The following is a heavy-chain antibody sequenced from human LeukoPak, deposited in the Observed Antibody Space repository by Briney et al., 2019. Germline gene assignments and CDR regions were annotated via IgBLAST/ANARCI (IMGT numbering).Heavy chain of an antibody. Sequence: GGSLRLSCAASGFTFSTYAMSWVRQAPGKGLEWVSALTGSAHTTYYADSVKGRFTISRDNSKNTLYLQMNSLRAEDTAVYYCVRGDYGDYTLFDYWGQGTLVTVSS. V-gene: IGHV3-23*01. J-gene: IGHJ4*02. D-gene: IGHD4-17*01. CDR1: GFTFSTYA. CDR2: LTGSAHTT. CDR3: VRGDYGDYTLFDY.